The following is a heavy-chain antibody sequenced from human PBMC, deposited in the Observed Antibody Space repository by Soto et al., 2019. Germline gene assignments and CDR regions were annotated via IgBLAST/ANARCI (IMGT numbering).Heavy chain of an antibody. CDR1: GFTFNTYG. V-gene: IGHV3-33*08. CDR3: ARGDCTGAYCYSWPFNYGVDV. D-gene: IGHD2-15*01. CDR2: IWYDGSNK. Sequence: QVQLVESGGGVVQPGGSLRLSCTTSGFTFNTYGMYWVRQAPGKGLECVAIIWYDGSNKYYGDSVKGRFTISRDNSKNTLYLQMNSLRAEDTALYYCARGDCTGAYCYSWPFNYGVDVWGQGPTVTVSS. J-gene: IGHJ6*02.